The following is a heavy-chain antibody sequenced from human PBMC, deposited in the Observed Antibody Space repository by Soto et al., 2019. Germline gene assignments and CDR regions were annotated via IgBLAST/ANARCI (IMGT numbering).Heavy chain of an antibody. J-gene: IGHJ4*02. V-gene: IGHV3-7*05. CDR3: ANGGHVDY. Sequence: EVQLVESGGDLVQPGGSLRLSCAASGFTLGVSWMPGVGRPPGKGLEWVANINQDGSEKHYVDSVKGRFTISRDNAKNSLYLQMNSLSAEDTAVYYCANGGHVDYCGQGTLVTVSS. CDR2: INQDGSEK. CDR1: GFTLGVSW. D-gene: IGHD3-16*01.